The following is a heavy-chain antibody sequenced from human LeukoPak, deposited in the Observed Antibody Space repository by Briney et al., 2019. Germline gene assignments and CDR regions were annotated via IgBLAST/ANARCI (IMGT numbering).Heavy chain of an antibody. V-gene: IGHV1-69*05. Sequence: SVKVSCKASGGTFSSYAISWVRQAPGQGLEWMGGVIPIFGTANYAQKFQGRVTITTDESTSTAYMELRSLRSDDTAVYYCARVGRYFDWLPSSAEYFQHWGQGTLVTVSS. J-gene: IGHJ1*01. CDR1: GGTFSSYA. D-gene: IGHD3-9*01. CDR3: ARVGRYFDWLPSSAEYFQH. CDR2: VIPIFGTA.